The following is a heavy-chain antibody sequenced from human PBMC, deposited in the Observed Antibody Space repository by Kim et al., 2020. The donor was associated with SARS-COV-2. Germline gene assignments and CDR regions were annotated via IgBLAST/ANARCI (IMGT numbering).Heavy chain of an antibody. Sequence: GESLRLSCAASGFTFSDYSMSWIRQAPGKGLEWVSHISSSGSTIYYADSVKGRFTISRDNAKNSLYLQMNSLRAEDTAVYYSARELSLRYFDWQYYFDYWGQGTLVTVSS. CDR3: ARELSLRYFDWQYYFDY. CDR1: GFTFSDYS. V-gene: IGHV3-11*04. D-gene: IGHD3-9*01. CDR2: ISSSGSTI. J-gene: IGHJ4*02.